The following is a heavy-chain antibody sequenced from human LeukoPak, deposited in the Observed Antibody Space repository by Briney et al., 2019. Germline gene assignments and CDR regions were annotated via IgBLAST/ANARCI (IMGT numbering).Heavy chain of an antibody. CDR3: ARGPYDILTGYYQTSLY. V-gene: IGHV1-69*04. CDR1: GGTFSSYA. Sequence: GASVKVSCKASGGTFSSYAISWVRQAPGQGLEWMGRIIPILGIANYAQKFQGRVTITADKSTSTAYMELSSLRSEDTAVYYCARGPYDILTGYYQTSLYWGQGTLVTVSS. J-gene: IGHJ4*02. CDR2: IIPILGIA. D-gene: IGHD3-9*01.